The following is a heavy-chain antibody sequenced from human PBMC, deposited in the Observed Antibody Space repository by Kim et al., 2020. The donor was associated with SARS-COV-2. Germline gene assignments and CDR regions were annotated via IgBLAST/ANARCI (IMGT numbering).Heavy chain of an antibody. CDR3: ARRRISITIFGAAPDYFDY. CDR1: GGSFSGHY. V-gene: IGHV4-34*01. D-gene: IGHD3-3*01. Sequence: SETLSLTCAVYGGSFSGHYWSWIRQPPGKGLEWIGEINHSGSTNYNPSLKSRVTISVDTSKNQFSLKLSSVTAADTAVYYCARRRISITIFGAAPDYFDYWGQGTLVTVSS. CDR2: INHSGST. J-gene: IGHJ4*02.